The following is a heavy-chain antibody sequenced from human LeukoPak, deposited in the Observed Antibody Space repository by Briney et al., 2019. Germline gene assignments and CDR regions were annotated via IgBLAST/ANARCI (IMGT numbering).Heavy chain of an antibody. Sequence: GGSLRLSCAASGFTFSSYWMSWVRQAPGKGLERVANIKQDGNAKNYFASVKGRFTISRDNAKNSLYLQMNSLRDEHTAVHYCGRDRIAERDTGWRVDYWAQGTLVTVSS. CDR2: IKQDGNAK. D-gene: IGHD5-18*01. CDR1: GFTFSSYW. CDR3: GRDRIAERDTGWRVDY. V-gene: IGHV3-7*01. J-gene: IGHJ4*02.